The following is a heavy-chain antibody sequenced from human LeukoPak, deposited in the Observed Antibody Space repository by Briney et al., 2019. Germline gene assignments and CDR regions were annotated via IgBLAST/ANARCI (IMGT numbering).Heavy chain of an antibody. Sequence: GESLKISCKGSENSFTSYWVGWVPQMPGKGLEWMGIIYPHDSDTRYSPSFQGQVSISADKSISTAYLQWSSLKASDTAIYYCASQGYCGAASCYKYWGQGTLVTVSS. V-gene: IGHV5-51*01. CDR3: ASQGYCGAASCYKY. CDR1: ENSFTSYW. D-gene: IGHD2-15*01. J-gene: IGHJ4*02. CDR2: IYPHDSDT.